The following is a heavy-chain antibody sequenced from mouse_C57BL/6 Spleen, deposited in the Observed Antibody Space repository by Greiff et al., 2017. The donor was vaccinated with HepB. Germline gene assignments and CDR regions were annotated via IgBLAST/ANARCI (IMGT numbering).Heavy chain of an antibody. J-gene: IGHJ2*01. CDR2: IYPGSGNT. CDR3: ARGRDGYDLDY. V-gene: IGHV1-66*01. D-gene: IGHD2-2*01. CDR1: GYSFTSYY. Sequence: QVQLQQSGPELVKPGASVKISCKASGYSFTSYYIHWVKQRPGQGLEWIGWIYPGSGNTKYNEKFKGKATLTADTSSSTAYMQLSSLTSEDSAVYYCARGRDGYDLDYWGQGTTLTVSS.